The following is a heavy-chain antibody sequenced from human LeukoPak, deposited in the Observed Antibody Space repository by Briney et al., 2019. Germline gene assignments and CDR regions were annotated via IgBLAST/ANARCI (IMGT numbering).Heavy chain of an antibody. Sequence: PGRSLRPSCAASALTFDDYAMHWVRQVPGKGMEWVSGISWNSGSRGYADSVKGRFTISRDNAKNSLYLQMNSLRAEDTALYYCAKDEGDSSSFMDYWGQGTLVTVSS. D-gene: IGHD6-13*01. J-gene: IGHJ4*02. CDR2: ISWNSGSR. V-gene: IGHV3-9*01. CDR3: AKDEGDSSSFMDY. CDR1: ALTFDDYA.